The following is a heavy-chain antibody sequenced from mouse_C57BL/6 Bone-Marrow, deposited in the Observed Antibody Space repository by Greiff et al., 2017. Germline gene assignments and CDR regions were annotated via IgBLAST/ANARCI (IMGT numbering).Heavy chain of an antibody. CDR1: GYTFTSYW. Sequence: QVQLQQPGAELVKPGASVKLSCKASGYTFTSYWMQWVKQRPGQGLEWIGEIDPSASYTNYNQKFKGKATLTVDTSSSTAYMPLSSLTSEDSAVYYCARMGWSFDYWGQGTTLTVSS. CDR3: ARMGWSFDY. D-gene: IGHD2-3*01. V-gene: IGHV1-50*01. J-gene: IGHJ2*01. CDR2: IDPSASYT.